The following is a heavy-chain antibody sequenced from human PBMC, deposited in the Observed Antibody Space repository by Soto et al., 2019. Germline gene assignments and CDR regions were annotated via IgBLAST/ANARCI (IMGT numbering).Heavy chain of an antibody. CDR2: IFYDGNNK. D-gene: IGHD3-9*01. J-gene: IGHJ4*02. CDR1: GFTFSNFG. CDR3: GSVTLDVLSGYGDV. V-gene: IGHV3-33*01. Sequence: GGSLRLSCAASGFTFSNFGMHWVRQAPGKGLEWVSLIFYDGNNKFYADSVKGRFTISRDNSENTLYLQMNNLRAEDTAIYYCGSVTLDVLSGYGDVWGQGTLVTVSS.